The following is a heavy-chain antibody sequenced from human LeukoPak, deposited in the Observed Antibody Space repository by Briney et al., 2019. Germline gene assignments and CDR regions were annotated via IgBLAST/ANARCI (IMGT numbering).Heavy chain of an antibody. CDR3: ARLEPGIAVAGPIDY. D-gene: IGHD6-19*01. V-gene: IGHV5-51*01. J-gene: IGHJ4*02. CDR2: IYPGDSDT. CDR1: GYTFSSYW. Sequence: GASLKISCKGSGYTFSSYWIGWVRQMPGKGLEWMGIIYPGDSDTRYSPSLQGQVTISVDTSIGTAYLQWSSLKASDTAMYYCARLEPGIAVAGPIDYWGQGTLVTVSS.